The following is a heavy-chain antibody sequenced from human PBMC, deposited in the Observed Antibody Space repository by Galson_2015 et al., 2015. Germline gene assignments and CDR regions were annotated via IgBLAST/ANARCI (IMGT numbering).Heavy chain of an antibody. J-gene: IGHJ4*02. CDR2: IHASGTT. Sequence: TLSLTCTVSGVSISRGGYYWSWIRQHPGTGLEWIGYIHASGTTYYSPSLKSRVTISVDTSKNQVSLKLNSVTAADTAVYYCARVGSSSVMPDYWGQGILVTVSS. CDR1: GVSISRGGYY. CDR3: ARVGSSSVMPDY. D-gene: IGHD6-6*01. V-gene: IGHV4-31*03.